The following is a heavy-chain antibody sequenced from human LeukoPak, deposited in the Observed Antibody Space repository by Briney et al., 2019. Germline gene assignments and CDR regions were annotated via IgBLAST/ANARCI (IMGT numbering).Heavy chain of an antibody. D-gene: IGHD1-1*01. J-gene: IGHJ6*02. CDR3: ARGLTTHYYYGMDV. Sequence: GGSRRLSCAASGFTFSSYAMHWVRQAPGKGLEWVAVISYDGSNKYYADSVKGRFTISRDNSKNTLYLQMNSLRAEDTAVYYCARGLTTHYYYGMDVWGQGTTVTVSS. CDR2: ISYDGSNK. CDR1: GFTFSSYA. V-gene: IGHV3-30*04.